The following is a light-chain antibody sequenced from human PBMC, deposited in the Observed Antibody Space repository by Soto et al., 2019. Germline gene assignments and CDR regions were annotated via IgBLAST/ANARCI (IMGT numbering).Light chain of an antibody. CDR2: GAS. V-gene: IGKV3-15*01. CDR1: DSINYN. Sequence: EIEMTQSPATLSVSPGERATLSCRASDSINYNLAWYQQKPGQPPRLLIYGASTRATGIPARFSGSGSGTEFTRTISSLQSEDFAVYYCQQYHNWPPLTFGGGTKVEI. CDR3: QQYHNWPPLT. J-gene: IGKJ4*01.